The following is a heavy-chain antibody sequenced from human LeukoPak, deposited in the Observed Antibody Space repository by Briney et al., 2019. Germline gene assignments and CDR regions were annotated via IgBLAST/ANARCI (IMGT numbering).Heavy chain of an antibody. CDR1: GGTFSSYA. V-gene: IGHV1-69*13. J-gene: IGHJ4*02. Sequence: SVKVSCKASGGTFSSYAISWVRQAPGQGLEWMGGIIPIFGTANYAQKFQGRVTITVDESTSTAYMELSSLRSEDTAVYYCAREGAAAGIFDYWGQGTLVTVSS. CDR2: IIPIFGTA. D-gene: IGHD6-13*01. CDR3: AREGAAAGIFDY.